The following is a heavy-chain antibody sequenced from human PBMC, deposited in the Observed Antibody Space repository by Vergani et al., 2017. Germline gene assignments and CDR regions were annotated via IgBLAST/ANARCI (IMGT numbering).Heavy chain of an antibody. CDR3: AMLYGRDSSGSKYFDY. V-gene: IGHV5-51*01. J-gene: IGHJ4*02. Sequence: EVQLVQSGAEVKKPGESLKISCQISGYSFTNYWIGWVRQMPGKGLEWMGIIHPADSDTRYSPSFQGQVTISVDKSISTAYLQRSSLRASDSAMYYCAMLYGRDSSGSKYFDYWGQGTLVTVSS. CDR1: GYSFTNYW. D-gene: IGHD3-22*01. CDR2: IHPADSDT.